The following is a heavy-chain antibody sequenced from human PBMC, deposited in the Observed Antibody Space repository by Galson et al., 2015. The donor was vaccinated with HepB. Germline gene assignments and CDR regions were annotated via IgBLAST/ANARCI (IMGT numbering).Heavy chain of an antibody. J-gene: IGHJ5*02. V-gene: IGHV3-49*03. CDR3: GRVRLKSSSWFQLWFDP. CDR1: GFTFSDNV. Sequence: SLRLSCAASGFTFSDNVMTWIRQAPGKGLEWVGFIRNKAYGGTTEYAASVKGRFTISRDDSKSIAYLHMNSPKTEETALYFCGRVRLKSSSWFQLWFDPWGRGTPVTGST. D-gene: IGHD6-13*01. CDR2: IRNKAYGGTT.